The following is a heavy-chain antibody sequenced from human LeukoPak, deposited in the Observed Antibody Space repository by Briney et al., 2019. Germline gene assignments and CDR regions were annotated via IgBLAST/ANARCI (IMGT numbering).Heavy chain of an antibody. Sequence: ASVKVSCKASGYTFTGYYMHWVRQAPGQGLEWMGWINPNSGGTNYAQKFQGRVTVTRDTSISTAYMELSRLRSDDTAVYYCARDRNIVLMVYASGLFDYWGQGTLVTVSS. J-gene: IGHJ4*02. D-gene: IGHD2-8*01. CDR1: GYTFTGYY. CDR2: INPNSGGT. CDR3: ARDRNIVLMVYASGLFDY. V-gene: IGHV1-2*02.